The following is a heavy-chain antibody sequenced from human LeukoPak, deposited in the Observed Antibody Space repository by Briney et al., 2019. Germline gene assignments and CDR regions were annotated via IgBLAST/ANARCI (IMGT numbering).Heavy chain of an antibody. CDR3: ARAPSEIGGYYPEYFRH. V-gene: IGHV3-33*01. J-gene: IGHJ1*01. D-gene: IGHD3-22*01. CDR1: GFTFSHYG. CDR2: IWSDGTNQ. Sequence: PGRSLRLSCAAAGFTFSHYGMHWVRQAPGKGLEWVAVIWSDGTNQYYADSVKGRFTISRDNAKNTVSLQMNSLRPEDTGVYYCARAPSEIGGYYPEYFRHWGQGTLVTVSS.